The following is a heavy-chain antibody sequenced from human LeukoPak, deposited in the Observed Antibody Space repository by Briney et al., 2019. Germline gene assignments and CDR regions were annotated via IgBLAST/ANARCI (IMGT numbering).Heavy chain of an antibody. CDR3: AKDIGNFLSSGYSSGWYDS. CDR2: ISWNSGSI. Sequence: GGSLRLSCAASGFTFDDYAMHWVRQAPGKGLEWVSGISWNSGSIGYADSVKGRFTISRDNAKNSLYLQMNSLRAEDTALYYCAKDIGNFLSSGYSSGWYDSWGQGTLVTVSS. D-gene: IGHD6-19*01. V-gene: IGHV3-9*01. CDR1: GFTFDDYA. J-gene: IGHJ5*01.